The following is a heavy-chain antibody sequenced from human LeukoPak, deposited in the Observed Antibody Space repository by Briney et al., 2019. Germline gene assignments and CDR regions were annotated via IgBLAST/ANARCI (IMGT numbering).Heavy chain of an antibody. Sequence: GGSLRLSCAASGFTFSSYAMSWVRQAPGKGLEWVSAISGSGGSTYYADSVKGRFTISRDNSKNTLYLQMNSLRAEDTAVYYCAKVLGYCSGGNCYSDNWGQGTLVTVSS. D-gene: IGHD2-15*01. CDR1: GFTFSSYA. V-gene: IGHV3-23*01. J-gene: IGHJ4*02. CDR2: ISGSGGST. CDR3: AKVLGYCSGGNCYSDN.